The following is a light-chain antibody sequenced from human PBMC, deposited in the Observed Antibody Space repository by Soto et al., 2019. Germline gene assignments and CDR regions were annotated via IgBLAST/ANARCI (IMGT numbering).Light chain of an antibody. CDR1: SSDVGGYNY. CDR2: EVT. V-gene: IGLV2-14*01. CDR3: SSYTSSNTVL. Sequence: QSALTQPASVSGSPGQSITISCTGTSSDVGGYNYVSWYQQHPGKAPKLMIYEVTNRPSGVSNRFSGSKSGNTASLTISGLQAEDEADYYCSSYTSSNTVLFGXXXXLTVL. J-gene: IGLJ2*01.